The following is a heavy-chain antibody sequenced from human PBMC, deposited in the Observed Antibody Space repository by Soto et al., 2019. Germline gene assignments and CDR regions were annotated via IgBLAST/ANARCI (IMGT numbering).Heavy chain of an antibody. CDR1: GGSVNGYY. J-gene: IGHJ5*02. Sequence: QVHLQQWGAGLLKPSETLSLTCAVYGGSVNGYYWNWIRQPPGKGLEWSGEINHTGGTHYNPSLKGRVTMSVDTSKNQFSLRLSSVTAADTAIYYCATRITVFGVLIPPCDPWGQGTQVTVSS. CDR2: INHTGGT. V-gene: IGHV4-34*02. D-gene: IGHD3-3*01. CDR3: ATRITVFGVLIPPCDP.